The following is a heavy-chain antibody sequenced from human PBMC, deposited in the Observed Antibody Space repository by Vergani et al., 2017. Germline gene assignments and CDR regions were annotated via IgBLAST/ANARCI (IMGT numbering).Heavy chain of an antibody. V-gene: IGHV3-23*01. Sequence: EVQLLESGGGLVQPGGSLRLSCAASGFTFSSYAMSWVRQAPGKGLEWVSAISGSGCSTYYADSVKGRFTITRDNSKNTLYLQMNSLRAEDTAVYYCAKQRDPRITMVRGVIGTWGQGTLVTVSS. CDR2: ISGSGCST. D-gene: IGHD3-10*01. CDR3: AKQRDPRITMVRGVIGT. J-gene: IGHJ5*02. CDR1: GFTFSSYA.